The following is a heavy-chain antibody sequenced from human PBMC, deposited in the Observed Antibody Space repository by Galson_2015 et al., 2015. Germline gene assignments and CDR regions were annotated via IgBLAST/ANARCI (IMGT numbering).Heavy chain of an antibody. J-gene: IGHJ4*02. V-gene: IGHV3-23*01. D-gene: IGHD3-10*01. CDR2: ISGSGGST. Sequence: SLRLSCAASGFTFSSYTMSWVRQAPGKGLEWVSAISGSGGSTYYADSVKGRFTISRDNSKNSLYLQMNSLRAEDTAVYYCAGSMVRGVISPLGYWGQGTLVTVSS. CDR1: GFTFSSYT. CDR3: AGSMVRGVISPLGY.